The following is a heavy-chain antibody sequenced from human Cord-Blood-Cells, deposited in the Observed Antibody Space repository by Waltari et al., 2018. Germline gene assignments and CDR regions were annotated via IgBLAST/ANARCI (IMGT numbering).Heavy chain of an antibody. J-gene: IGHJ5*02. Sequence: EVQLVESGGGLVQPGRTLRLPCTACGFHFGDSAMSGVPQAPGKGLEWVGFIRSKAYGGKTEYAASVKGRFTISRDDSKSIAYLQMNSLKTEDTAVYYCTRDLDGGGIPFDPWGQGTLVTVSS. D-gene: IGHD2-15*01. CDR2: IRSKAYGGKT. CDR3: TRDLDGGGIPFDP. V-gene: IGHV3-49*04. CDR1: GFHFGDSA.